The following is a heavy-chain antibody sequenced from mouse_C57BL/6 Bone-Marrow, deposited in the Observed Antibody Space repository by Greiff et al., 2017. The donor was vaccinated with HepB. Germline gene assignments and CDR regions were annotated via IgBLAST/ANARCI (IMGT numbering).Heavy chain of an antibody. CDR2: INPNYGTT. CDR3: ARDITTPWYFDV. CDR1: GYSFTDYN. Sequence: LVESGPELVKPGASVKISCKASGYSFTDYNMNWVKQSNGKSLEWIGVINPNYGTTSYNQKFKGKATLTVDQTSSTAYMQLNSLTSEDSAVYYSARDITTPWYFDVWGTGTTVTVSS. V-gene: IGHV1-39*01. J-gene: IGHJ1*03. D-gene: IGHD1-1*01.